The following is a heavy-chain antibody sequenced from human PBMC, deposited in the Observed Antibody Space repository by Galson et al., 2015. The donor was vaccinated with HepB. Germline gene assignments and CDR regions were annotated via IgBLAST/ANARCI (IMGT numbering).Heavy chain of an antibody. Sequence: SLRLSCAASGFTFSSYAMSWVRQAPGKGLEWVSAISGSGGSTYYADSVRGRFTISRDNSKNTLYLQMNSLRAEDTAVYYCAKDLPRPKSRQVVPAARRSLDYWGQGTLVTVSS. CDR2: ISGSGGST. CDR1: GFTFSSYA. CDR3: AKDLPRPKSRQVVPAARRSLDY. V-gene: IGHV3-23*01. D-gene: IGHD2-2*01. J-gene: IGHJ4*02.